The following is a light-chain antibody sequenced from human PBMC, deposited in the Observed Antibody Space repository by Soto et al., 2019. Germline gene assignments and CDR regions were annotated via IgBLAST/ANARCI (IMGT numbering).Light chain of an antibody. CDR1: QSVSSW. V-gene: IGKV1-5*01. Sequence: MEMRQAGDTRTSPVGPRDTITCRASQSVSSWLAWYQQKPGNAPKLLIKDASTLMGGVPSRFGGSGSGTEFTLTISSLQPDDVATYYCQQYKSYLYTFGQGTRLEIK. CDR3: QQYKSYLYT. CDR2: DAS. J-gene: IGKJ5*01.